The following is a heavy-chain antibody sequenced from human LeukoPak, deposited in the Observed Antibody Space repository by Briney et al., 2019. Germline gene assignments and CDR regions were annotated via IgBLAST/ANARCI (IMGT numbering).Heavy chain of an antibody. CDR1: GGSISSYY. D-gene: IGHD5-24*01. Sequence: PSETLSLTCTVSGGSISSYYWSWIRQTPGKGLEWIGYIYYSGSTNYNPSLKSRVTISVDTSKNQFSLKLSSVTAADTAVYYCARKMRDNPFDYWGQGTLVTVSS. J-gene: IGHJ4*02. CDR3: ARKMRDNPFDY. V-gene: IGHV4-59*01. CDR2: IYYSGST.